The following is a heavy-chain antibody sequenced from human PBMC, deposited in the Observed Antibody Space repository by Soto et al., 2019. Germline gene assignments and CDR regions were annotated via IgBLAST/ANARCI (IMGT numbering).Heavy chain of an antibody. CDR3: AREAHFYGRSDVFDI. J-gene: IGHJ3*02. CDR2: ISSDSNYI. Sequence: LRLSCVASGFTFSIYSIAWVRQVPGKGLEWVSSISSDSNYIYYADSLKGRFTISRDNAKNLLYLQMNSLRAEDTAVYYCAREAHFYGRSDVFDIWGQGTMVTVSS. V-gene: IGHV3-21*01. CDR1: GFTFSIYS. D-gene: IGHD3-10*01.